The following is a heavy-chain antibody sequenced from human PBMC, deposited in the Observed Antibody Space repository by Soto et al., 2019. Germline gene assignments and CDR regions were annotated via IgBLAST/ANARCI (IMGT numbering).Heavy chain of an antibody. J-gene: IGHJ4*02. CDR1: GFTASSSA. CDR3: AKDGRDVPYYFDY. Sequence: EVQLVVSGGGLVQPGGSLTLSCEASGFTASSSAMGWVRRAPGKGLEWVSSINGADSVGTATTYYAESLKGRVTISRDHFKNTLYLQLNSLRPEDKAVYFWAKDGRDVPYYFDYWGQGALVTVSS. CDR2: INGADSVGTATT. V-gene: IGHV3-23*04.